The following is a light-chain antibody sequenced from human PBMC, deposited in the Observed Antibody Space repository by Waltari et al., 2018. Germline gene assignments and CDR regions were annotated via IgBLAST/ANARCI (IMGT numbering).Light chain of an antibody. CDR2: GAS. Sequence: EIVLTQSPGTLSLSPGERATLSCRASQRVRGSLAWYQQKAGQAPRLLIYGASSRATGIPDRFSGRGSGTDFSLTISRLEPEYFAVYYCQHYVRLPATFGQGTKVEI. J-gene: IGKJ1*01. V-gene: IGKV3-20*01. CDR1: QRVRGS. CDR3: QHYVRLPAT.